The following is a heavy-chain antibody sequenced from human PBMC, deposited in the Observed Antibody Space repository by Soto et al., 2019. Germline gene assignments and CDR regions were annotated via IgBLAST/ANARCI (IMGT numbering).Heavy chain of an antibody. J-gene: IGHJ4*02. D-gene: IGHD3-16*01. CDR2: ISYDGSNK. Sequence: GGSLRLSCAASGFTFSSYAMHWVRQAPGKGLEWVAVISYDGSNKYYADSVKGRFTISRDNSKNTLYLQMNSLRAEDTAVCYCARDGGRYWGQGTLVTVSS. CDR1: GFTFSSYA. V-gene: IGHV3-30-3*01. CDR3: ARDGGRY.